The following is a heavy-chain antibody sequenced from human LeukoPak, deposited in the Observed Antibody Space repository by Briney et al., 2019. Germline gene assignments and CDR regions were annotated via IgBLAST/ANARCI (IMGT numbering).Heavy chain of an antibody. CDR2: AFYSGST. D-gene: IGHD2-15*01. Sequence: SETLSLTCTVSGGSINNRSYFWGWIRQPPGKGLEWIGSAFYSGSTYYNPSLKSRVTISVDASKNQFSLKLSSVTAADTAVYYCARPWGDCSGGSCWYDAFDIWGQGTMVTVP. V-gene: IGHV4-39*07. CDR1: GGSINNRSYF. J-gene: IGHJ3*02. CDR3: ARPWGDCSGGSCWYDAFDI.